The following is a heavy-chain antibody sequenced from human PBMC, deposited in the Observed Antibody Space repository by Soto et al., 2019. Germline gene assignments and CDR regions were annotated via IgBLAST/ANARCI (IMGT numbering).Heavy chain of an antibody. CDR2: INQDGSEI. D-gene: IGHD6-13*01. V-gene: IGHV3-7*02. CDR1: GFTFSSEY. Sequence: EVQLVESGGGLVQPGGSLRLSCVASGFTFSSEYMSWVRQAPGKGLEWVGNINQDGSEIYYLDSVKGRFTISRDNAKKSLFLQMNSLRAEDTAVYYCATIAAVRFDYWGQGTLVTVSS. J-gene: IGHJ4*02. CDR3: ATIAAVRFDY.